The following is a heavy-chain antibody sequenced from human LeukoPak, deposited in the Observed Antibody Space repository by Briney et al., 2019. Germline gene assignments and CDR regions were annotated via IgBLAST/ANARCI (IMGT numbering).Heavy chain of an antibody. V-gene: IGHV1-69*04. CDR2: IIPILGIA. D-gene: IGHD4-17*01. CDR3: ARAGDYGEYDYYGMDA. CDR1: GGTFSSYA. J-gene: IGHJ6*02. Sequence: GASVKVSCKASGGTFSSYAISWVRQAPGQGLEWMGRIIPILGIANYAQKFQGRVTITADKSTSTAYMELSSLRSEDTAVYYCARAGDYGEYDYYGMDAWGQGTTVTVSS.